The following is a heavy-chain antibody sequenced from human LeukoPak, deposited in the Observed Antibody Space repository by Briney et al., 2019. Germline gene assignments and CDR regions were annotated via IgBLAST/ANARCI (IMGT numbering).Heavy chain of an antibody. Sequence: PGGSLRLSCAASGFSFSSYWMHWVRQAPGKGLVWVSRINTDGSSTSYADSVKGRFTISRDNAKNTLYLQMNSLRAEDTAVYYCAKAPFLTAMVLLDYWGQGTLVTVSS. V-gene: IGHV3-74*01. CDR1: GFSFSSYW. CDR2: INTDGSST. J-gene: IGHJ4*02. CDR3: AKAPFLTAMVLLDY. D-gene: IGHD5-18*01.